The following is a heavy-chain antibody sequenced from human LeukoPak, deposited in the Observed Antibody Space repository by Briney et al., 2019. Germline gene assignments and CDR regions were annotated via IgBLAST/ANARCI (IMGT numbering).Heavy chain of an antibody. V-gene: IGHV4-59*01. D-gene: IGHD4-17*01. CDR1: GGSISSYY. CDR2: IYYSGST. Sequence: SETLSLTCTVSGGSISSYYWSWIRQPPGKGLEWIGYIYYSGSTNYNPSLKSRVTISVDTSKNQFSLKLSSVPAADTAVYYCARDGGGDYGDYQRTDDAFDIWGQGTMVTVSS. J-gene: IGHJ3*02. CDR3: ARDGGGDYGDYQRTDDAFDI.